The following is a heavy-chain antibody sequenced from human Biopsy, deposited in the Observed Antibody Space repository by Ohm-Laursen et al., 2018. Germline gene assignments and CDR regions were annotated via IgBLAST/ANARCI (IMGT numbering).Heavy chain of an antibody. Sequence: SVKVSCKVSGYTLTELSMHWVRQAPGKGLEWMGGFAPENGKTVYAQKFQARVSMTEDTSTDTAYMELRSLRSEDTAVYYCAADINVWNVNYWGQGTQVTVSS. CDR2: FAPENGKT. J-gene: IGHJ4*02. D-gene: IGHD1-1*01. V-gene: IGHV1-24*01. CDR3: AADINVWNVNY. CDR1: GYTLTELS.